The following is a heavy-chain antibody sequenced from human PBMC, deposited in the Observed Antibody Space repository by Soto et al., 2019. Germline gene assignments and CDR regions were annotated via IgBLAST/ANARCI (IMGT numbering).Heavy chain of an antibody. D-gene: IGHD4-17*01. V-gene: IGHV3-21*01. J-gene: IGHJ6*02. CDR2: IGTSSSYI. CDR3: ARDSVRDYLYYYYGMDV. Sequence: PGGSLRLSCAASGFTFSSYTMNWVRQAPGRGLEWVSSIGTSSSYIYYADSVKGRFTISRDNAKNSLFLQMNCLRADDTAVYYCARDSVRDYLYYYYGMDVWGQGTTVTVSS. CDR1: GFTFSSYT.